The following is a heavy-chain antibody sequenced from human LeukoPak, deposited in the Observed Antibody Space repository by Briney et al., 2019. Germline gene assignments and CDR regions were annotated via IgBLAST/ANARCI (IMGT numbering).Heavy chain of an antibody. CDR1: GGSFSGYY. Sequence: SETLSLTCAVYGGSFSGYYWSWIRQPPGKGLEWIGEINHSGSTNYNPSLESRVTISVDTSKNQFSLKLSSVTAADTAVYYCARHPSYDYVWGSYRYDYWGQGTLVTVSS. CDR2: INHSGST. D-gene: IGHD3-16*02. CDR3: ARHPSYDYVWGSYRYDY. J-gene: IGHJ4*02. V-gene: IGHV4-34*01.